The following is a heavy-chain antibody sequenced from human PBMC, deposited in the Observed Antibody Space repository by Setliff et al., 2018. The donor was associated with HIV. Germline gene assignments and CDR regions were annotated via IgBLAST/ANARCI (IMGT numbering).Heavy chain of an antibody. D-gene: IGHD5-18*01. Sequence: SETLSLTCTVSGGSIRSSSHYWGWIRQPPGKGLEWIGSLYYSGSTYNNPSLKSRLTISVDTSKNQFSLKLSSVTAADTAVYYCGRLSETAMASFDSWGQGTLVTVSS. CDR3: GRLSETAMASFDS. V-gene: IGHV4-39*07. J-gene: IGHJ4*02. CDR1: GGSIRSSSHY. CDR2: LYYSGST.